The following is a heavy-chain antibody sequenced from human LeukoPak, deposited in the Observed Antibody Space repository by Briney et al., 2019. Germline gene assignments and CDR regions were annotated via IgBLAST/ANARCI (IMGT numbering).Heavy chain of an antibody. CDR3: ARVGGYDFWSGLNWFDP. CDR1: GGSISSYY. D-gene: IGHD3-3*01. J-gene: IGHJ5*02. CDR2: IYYSGST. V-gene: IGHV4-59*01. Sequence: SATLSLTCTVSGGSISSYYWSWIRQPPGKGLEWIGYIYYSGSTNYNPSLKSRVTISVDTSKNQFSLKLSSVTAADTAVYYCARVGGYDFWSGLNWFDPWGQGTLVTVSS.